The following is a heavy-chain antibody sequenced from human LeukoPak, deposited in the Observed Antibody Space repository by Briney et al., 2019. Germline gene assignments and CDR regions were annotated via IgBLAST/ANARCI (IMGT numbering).Heavy chain of an antibody. CDR3: ARDSAYSSGLNYYYYYYMDV. CDR1: GYTFTSYG. D-gene: IGHD6-19*01. V-gene: IGHV1-18*01. Sequence: ASEKVSCKASGYTFTSYGISWVRQAPGQGLEWMGWISAYNGNTNYAQKLQGRVTMTTDTSTSTAYMELRSLRSDDTAVYYCARDSAYSSGLNYYYYYYMDVWGKGTTVTVSS. CDR2: ISAYNGNT. J-gene: IGHJ6*03.